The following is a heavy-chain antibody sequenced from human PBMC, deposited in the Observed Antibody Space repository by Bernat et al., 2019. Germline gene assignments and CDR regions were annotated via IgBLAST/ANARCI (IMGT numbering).Heavy chain of an antibody. CDR1: GFTFSSYS. J-gene: IGHJ6*02. CDR2: ISSSSTI. D-gene: IGHD2-2*01. Sequence: EVQLVESGGGLVQPGGSLRLSCAASGFTFSSYSMNWVRQAPGKGLEWVSYISSSSTIYYADSVKGRFTISRDNAKNSLYLQMNSLRAEDTAVYYCARDGTDCSSTSCYLYDFWSGSNRGKYYYGMDVWGQGTTVTVSS. V-gene: IGHV3-48*01. CDR3: ARDGTDCSSTSCYLYDFWSGSNRGKYYYGMDV.